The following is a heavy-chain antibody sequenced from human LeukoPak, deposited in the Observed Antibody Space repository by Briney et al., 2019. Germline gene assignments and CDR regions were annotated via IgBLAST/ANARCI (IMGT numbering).Heavy chain of an antibody. J-gene: IGHJ4*02. V-gene: IGHV4-39*01. CDR1: GGSISSGSYY. CDR2: IYYSGST. D-gene: IGHD2-21*02. Sequence: PSETLSLTCTVSGGSISSGSYYWGWIRQPPGKGLEWIGSIYYSGSTYYNPSLKSRVTISVDTAKNLFSLKLSSVTAADTAVYYCARALLCGGDCYPPYYFDYWGQGTLVTVSS. CDR3: ARALLCGGDCYPPYYFDY.